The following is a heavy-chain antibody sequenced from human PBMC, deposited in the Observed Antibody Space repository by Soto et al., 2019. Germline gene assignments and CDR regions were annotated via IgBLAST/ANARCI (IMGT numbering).Heavy chain of an antibody. CDR1: GFTFSSYS. J-gene: IGHJ6*02. D-gene: IGHD1-26*01. Sequence: EVQLVESGGGLVKPGGSLRLSCAASGFTFSSYSMNWVRQAPGKGLEWVSSISSSSSSYIYYADSVKGRFTISRDNAKHSLYLQMNSLRAEDTAVYYCARVGKQGYYYGMDVWGQGTTVTVSS. V-gene: IGHV3-21*01. CDR2: ISSSSSSYI. CDR3: ARVGKQGYYYGMDV.